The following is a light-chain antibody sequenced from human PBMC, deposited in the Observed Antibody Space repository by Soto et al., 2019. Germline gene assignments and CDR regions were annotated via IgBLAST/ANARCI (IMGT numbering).Light chain of an antibody. Sequence: VISWAPSPASVSLSPRARVTISCSMSHGVSSYLAWYQQRPGKAPELLIYAASTLDGGIPSRFSGSGSGTDFTLTISCLESEDFATYYCQQSSSTLMTVGQGTRPEI. CDR1: HGVSSY. CDR3: QQSSSTLMT. V-gene: IGKV1D-8*01. J-gene: IGKJ5*01. CDR2: AAS.